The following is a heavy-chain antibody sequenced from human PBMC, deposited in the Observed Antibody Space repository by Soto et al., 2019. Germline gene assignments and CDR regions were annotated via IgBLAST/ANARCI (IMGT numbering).Heavy chain of an antibody. CDR3: ASFGNYGDYSGAY. J-gene: IGHJ4*02. D-gene: IGHD4-17*01. CDR2: IYYSGST. Sequence: LSLTCTVSCGSISSSSYYWGWIRQPPGKGLEWIGSIYYSGSTYYNPSLKSRVTISVDTSKNQFSLKLSSVTAADTAVYYCASFGNYGDYSGAYWGQGTLVTVSS. V-gene: IGHV4-39*01. CDR1: CGSISSSSYY.